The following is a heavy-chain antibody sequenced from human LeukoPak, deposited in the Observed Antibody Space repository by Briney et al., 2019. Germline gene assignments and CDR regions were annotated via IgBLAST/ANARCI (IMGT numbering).Heavy chain of an antibody. Sequence: PGGSLRLSCAASGFTVSSNYMSWVRQAPGKGLEWVSAISGSGGSTYYADSVKGRFTISRDNSRNTLYLQMNSLRAEDTAVYYCAKDRLGYCSGGSCYTYFDYWGQGTLVTVSS. D-gene: IGHD2-15*01. V-gene: IGHV3-23*01. CDR3: AKDRLGYCSGGSCYTYFDY. J-gene: IGHJ4*02. CDR1: GFTVSSNY. CDR2: ISGSGGST.